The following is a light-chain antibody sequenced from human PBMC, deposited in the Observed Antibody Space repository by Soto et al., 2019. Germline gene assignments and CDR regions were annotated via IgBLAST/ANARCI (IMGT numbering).Light chain of an antibody. Sequence: GGRVSLTCRASQTISSWLAWYQQKPGKAPKLLIYDVSALKRGVPPRFSGSGSGTEFTLTISSLQPDDFATYYCQQYDSFSVTFGQGTKVDI. CDR1: QTISSW. CDR3: QQYDSFSVT. CDR2: DVS. V-gene: IGKV1-5*01. J-gene: IGKJ1*01.